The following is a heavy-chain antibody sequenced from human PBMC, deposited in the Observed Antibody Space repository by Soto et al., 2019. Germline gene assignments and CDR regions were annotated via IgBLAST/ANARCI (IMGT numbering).Heavy chain of an antibody. J-gene: IGHJ6*02. V-gene: IGHV3-7*01. CDR3: AREHSSSWYYYGMDV. CDR1: GFTFSSYW. D-gene: IGHD6-13*01. Sequence: EVQLVESGGGLVQPGGSLRLSCAASGFTFSSYWMSWVRQAPGKGLEWVANIKQDGSEKYYVDSVKGRFTISRDNAKNSLYLQMNSLRAEDTAVYYCAREHSSSWYYYGMDVWGQGTTVTVSS. CDR2: IKQDGSEK.